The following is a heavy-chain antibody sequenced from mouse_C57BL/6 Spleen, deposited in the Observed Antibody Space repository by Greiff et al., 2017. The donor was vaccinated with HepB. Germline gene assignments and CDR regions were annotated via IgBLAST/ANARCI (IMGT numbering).Heavy chain of an antibody. J-gene: IGHJ2*01. D-gene: IGHD2-1*01. V-gene: IGHV1-22*01. CDR2: INPNNGGT. CDR1: GYTFTDYN. Sequence: EVKVVESGPELVKPGASVKMSCKASGYTFTDYNMHWVKQSHGKSLEWIGYINPNNGGTSYNQKFKGKATLTVNKSSSTAYMELRSLTSEDSAVYYCARYYGNYDYWGQGTTLTVSS. CDR3: ARYYGNYDY.